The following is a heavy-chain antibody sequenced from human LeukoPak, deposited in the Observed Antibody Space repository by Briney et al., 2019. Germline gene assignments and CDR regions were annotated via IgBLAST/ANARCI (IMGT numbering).Heavy chain of an antibody. CDR3: ARGMAFDI. V-gene: IGHV4-34*01. Sequence: SETLSLTCAVYGGSFSGYYWSWIRQPPGKGLEWIGEINHSGSTNYNPSLKSRVTISVDTSKNQFSLKLGSVTAADTAVYYCARGMAFDIWGQGTMVTVSS. CDR2: INHSGST. J-gene: IGHJ3*02. CDR1: GGSFSGYY.